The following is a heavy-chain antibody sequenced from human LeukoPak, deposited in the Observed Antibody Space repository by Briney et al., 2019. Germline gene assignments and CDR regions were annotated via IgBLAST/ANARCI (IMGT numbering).Heavy chain of an antibody. J-gene: IGHJ4*02. V-gene: IGHV1-18*01. Sequence: ASVKVSCKASGYTFASCGISWVRQAPGQGLEWMGWISAYNGNTNYAQKLQGRVTMTTDTSTSTAYMELRSLRSDDTAVYYCARDNFHVGFGEIWGQGTLVTVSS. CDR3: ARDNFHVGFGEI. CDR2: ISAYNGNT. CDR1: GYTFASCG. D-gene: IGHD3-10*01.